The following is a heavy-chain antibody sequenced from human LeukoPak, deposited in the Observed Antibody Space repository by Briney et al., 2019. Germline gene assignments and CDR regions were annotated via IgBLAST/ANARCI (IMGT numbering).Heavy chain of an antibody. Sequence: GASVKVSCKASGGTFSSYAISWVRQAPGQGLEWMGGIIPIFGTANYAQKFQGRVTITADESTSTAYMELSSLRSEDTAVYYCARAFSYSWGIVKYQLLWPTSYYYYMDVWGKGTTVTISS. CDR2: IIPIFGTA. D-gene: IGHD2-2*01. CDR3: ARAFSYSWGIVKYQLLWPTSYYYYMDV. CDR1: GGTFSSYA. V-gene: IGHV1-69*13. J-gene: IGHJ6*03.